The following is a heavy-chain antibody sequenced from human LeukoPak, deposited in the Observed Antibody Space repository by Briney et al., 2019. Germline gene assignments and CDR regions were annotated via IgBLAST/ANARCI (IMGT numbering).Heavy chain of an antibody. CDR1: GGSISSYY. V-gene: IGHV4-59*01. Sequence: SSETLSFTCTVSGGSISSYYWSWIRQPPGKGLEWIGYIYYSGSTNYNPSLKSRVTISVDTSKNQFSLKLSSVTAADTAVYYCARVFSYYYGMDVWGQGTTVTVSS. J-gene: IGHJ6*02. CDR3: ARVFSYYYGMDV. CDR2: IYYSGST.